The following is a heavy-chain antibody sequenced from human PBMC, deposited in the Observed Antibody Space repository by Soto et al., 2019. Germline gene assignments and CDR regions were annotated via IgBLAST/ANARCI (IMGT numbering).Heavy chain of an antibody. J-gene: IGHJ3*01. Sequence: QVHLQQSGPGLVNPSGTLSLTCAVSGGSLSRSNWWSWVRQPPGQTLEWLGELFYSGSTKYNPSLTRRVTISADQSHNVSSLRLTSATAADTAMYYCVHNGGVPYYHDVWGQGVLVTVS. CDR3: VHNGGVPYYHDV. D-gene: IGHD1-26*01. CDR2: LFYSGST. CDR1: GGSLSRSNW. V-gene: IGHV4-4*02.